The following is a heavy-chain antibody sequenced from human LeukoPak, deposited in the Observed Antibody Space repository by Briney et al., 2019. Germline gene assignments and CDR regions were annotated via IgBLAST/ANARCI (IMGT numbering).Heavy chain of an antibody. J-gene: IGHJ4*02. CDR3: ARGAYYYDSRGYRLDY. Sequence: SETLSLTCTVSGGSISSDYWSWIRQPPGKGLEWIGYIYYSGSTNYNPSLKSRVSISVDTSKNQFSLKLSSVTAADTAVYYCARGAYYYDSRGYRLDYWGQGTLVTVSS. V-gene: IGHV4-59*12. CDR1: GGSISSDY. D-gene: IGHD3-22*01. CDR2: IYYSGST.